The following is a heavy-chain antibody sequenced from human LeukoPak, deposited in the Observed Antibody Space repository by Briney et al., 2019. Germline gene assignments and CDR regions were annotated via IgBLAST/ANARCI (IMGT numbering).Heavy chain of an antibody. CDR3: ARDLAAQTGDAFDI. CDR2: ISYDGSNK. CDR1: GFTFSSYA. J-gene: IGHJ3*02. V-gene: IGHV3-30*01. Sequence: GRSLRLSCAASGFTFSSYAMHWVRQAPGKGLEWVSVISYDGSNKYYADSVKGRFTISRDNSKNTLYLQMNSLRAEDTAVYYCARDLAAQTGDAFDIWGQGTMVTVSS.